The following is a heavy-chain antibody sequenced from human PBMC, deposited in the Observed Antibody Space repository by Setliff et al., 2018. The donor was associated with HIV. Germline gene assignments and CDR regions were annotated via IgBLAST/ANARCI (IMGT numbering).Heavy chain of an antibody. V-gene: IGHV4-59*01. J-gene: IGHJ6*03. D-gene: IGHD2-2*01. CDR3: VRGYCSSTTCYEDYYYMDV. Sequence: PSETLSLTCTVSGGSISGYYWSWIRQPPGKGLEYIGSIFFTGNTIYNPSLKARVTLSVDMSKNQVFLRLSSMTAADTAVYYCVRGYCSSTTCYEDYYYMDVWGKGSTVTVSS. CDR2: IFFTGNT. CDR1: GGSISGYY.